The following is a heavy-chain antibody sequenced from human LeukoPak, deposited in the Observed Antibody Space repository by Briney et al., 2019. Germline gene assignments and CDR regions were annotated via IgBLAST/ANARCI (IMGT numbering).Heavy chain of an antibody. CDR1: GFTFSSYG. CDR2: ISYDGSNK. CDR3: AKDGGYSQD. Sequence: PGGSLRLSCAASGFTFSSYGMHWVRQAPGKGLEWVAVISYDGSNKYYADSVKGRFTISRDNSKNTLYLQVNSLRAEDTAVYYCAKDGGYSQDWGQGTLVTVSS. J-gene: IGHJ4*02. V-gene: IGHV3-30*18. D-gene: IGHD5-18*01.